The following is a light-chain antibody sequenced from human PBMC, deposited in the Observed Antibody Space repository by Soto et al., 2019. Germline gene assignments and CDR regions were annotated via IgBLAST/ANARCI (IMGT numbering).Light chain of an antibody. CDR2: EAS. Sequence: DIQMTQSPSTLSASVGDRITITCRASQSISSWLAWYQQKPGIAPKLLIYEASSLKSGVPSRFSGSGSGTEFSLTISSLQPDDFAIYYCQQYNGYSRTFGQGTKVEIK. CDR1: QSISSW. J-gene: IGKJ1*01. V-gene: IGKV1-5*03. CDR3: QQYNGYSRT.